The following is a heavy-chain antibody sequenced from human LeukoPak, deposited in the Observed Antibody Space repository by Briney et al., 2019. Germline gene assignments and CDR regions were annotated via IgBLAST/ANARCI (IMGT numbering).Heavy chain of an antibody. J-gene: IGHJ5*02. Sequence: SSVKVSCQASGGTFSSYAISWVRQAPGQGLEWMGGIIPIFGTANYAQKLQGRVTITADESTSTAYMELSSLRSEAAAVYYCASLAYGSGSYSSVDPWGQGTLVTVSS. D-gene: IGHD3-10*01. V-gene: IGHV1-69*13. CDR2: IIPIFGTA. CDR3: ASLAYGSGSYSSVDP. CDR1: GGTFSSYA.